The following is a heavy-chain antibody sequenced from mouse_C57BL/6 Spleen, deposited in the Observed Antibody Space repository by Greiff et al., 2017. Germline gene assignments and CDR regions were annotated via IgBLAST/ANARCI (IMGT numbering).Heavy chain of an antibody. D-gene: IGHD1-1*01. J-gene: IGHJ2*01. V-gene: IGHV1-15*01. Sequence: VQLQQSGAELVRPGASVTLSCKASGYTFTDYEMHWVKQTPVHGLEWIGAIDPETGGTAYNQKFKGKAILTADKSSSTAYMELRSLTSEDSAVYYCTRSGSDGSSFDYWGQGTNLTVSS. CDR1: GYTFTDYE. CDR2: IDPETGGT. CDR3: TRSGSDGSSFDY.